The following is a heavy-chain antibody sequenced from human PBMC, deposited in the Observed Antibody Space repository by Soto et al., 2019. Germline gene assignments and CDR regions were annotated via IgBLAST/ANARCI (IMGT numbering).Heavy chain of an antibody. Sequence: GGSLRLSCAASGFTVSSNYMSWVRQAPGKGLEWVSVIYSGGSTYYADSVKGRFTISRHNSKNTLYLQMNSLRAEDTAVYYCARDRGSYGGYYYYYMDVWGKGTTVTVSS. CDR3: ARDRGSYGGYYYYYMDV. CDR2: IYSGGST. D-gene: IGHD1-26*01. J-gene: IGHJ6*03. V-gene: IGHV3-53*04. CDR1: GFTVSSNY.